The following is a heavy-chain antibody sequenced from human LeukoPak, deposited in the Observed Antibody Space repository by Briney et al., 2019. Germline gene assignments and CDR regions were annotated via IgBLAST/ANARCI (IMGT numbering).Heavy chain of an antibody. CDR1: GYSFTSYW. CDR2: IYPGDSDT. J-gene: IGHJ5*02. CDR3: ARHVSTREYINWFDP. Sequence: GESLKISCKGSGYSFTSYWIGWVRQMPGKGLEWMGIIYPGDSDTRYGPSFQGQVTISADKSISTAYLQWSSLKASDTAMYYCARHVSTREYINWFDPWGQGTLVTVSS. D-gene: IGHD6-6*01. V-gene: IGHV5-51*01.